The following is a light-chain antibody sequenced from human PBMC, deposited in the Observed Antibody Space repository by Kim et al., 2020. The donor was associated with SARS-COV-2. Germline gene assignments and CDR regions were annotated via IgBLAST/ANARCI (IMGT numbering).Light chain of an antibody. CDR2: AAS. CDR1: QGISNY. CDR3: QKYNSAPRA. Sequence: DIQMTQSPSSLSASVGDRVTITCRASQGISNYLAWYQQKPGKVPKLLIYAASTLQSGVPSRFSGSGSGTDFTITISSLQPEDVATYYCQKYNSAPRAFGQGTKVHIK. V-gene: IGKV1-27*01. J-gene: IGKJ1*01.